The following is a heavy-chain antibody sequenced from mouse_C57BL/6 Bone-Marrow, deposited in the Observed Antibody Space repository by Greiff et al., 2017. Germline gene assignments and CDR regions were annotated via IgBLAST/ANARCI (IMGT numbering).Heavy chain of an antibody. CDR2: IYPRDGSN. D-gene: IGHD1-1*01. Sequence: VQLQQSGPELVKPGASVKLSCKASGYTFTSYDINWVKQRPGQGLEWIGWIYPRDGSNKYNEKFKGKATLTVDTSSSKAYLELHSLTSEDSAVYFCARVEFDGSSGDWYFDVWGTGTTVTVSS. CDR1: GYTFTSYD. J-gene: IGHJ1*03. V-gene: IGHV1-85*01. CDR3: ARVEFDGSSGDWYFDV.